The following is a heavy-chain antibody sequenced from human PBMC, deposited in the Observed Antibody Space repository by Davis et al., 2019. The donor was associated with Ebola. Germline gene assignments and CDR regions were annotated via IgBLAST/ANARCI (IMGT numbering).Heavy chain of an antibody. Sequence: GESLKISCAASGFTFSSYWMTWVRQAPGKGLEWVANIKQDGSEKYYVDSVKGRFTISRDNAKNSLYLQMNSLRAEDTAVYYCARDKRITMVRGVIDGSNPWGQGTLVTVSS. D-gene: IGHD3-10*01. CDR3: ARDKRITMVRGVIDGSNP. V-gene: IGHV3-7*03. J-gene: IGHJ5*02. CDR2: IKQDGSEK. CDR1: GFTFSSYW.